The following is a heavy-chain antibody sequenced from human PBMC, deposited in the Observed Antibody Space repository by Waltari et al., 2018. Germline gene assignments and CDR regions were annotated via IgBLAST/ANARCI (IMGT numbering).Heavy chain of an antibody. CDR2: ISYDGSNK. J-gene: IGHJ4*02. CDR1: GFTFSSYA. CDR3: ARDPAAGPDYYFDY. Sequence: QVQLVESGGGVVQPGRSLRLSCAASGFTFSSYAMHWVRQAPGKGLEWVAVISYDGSNKDYADSVKGRFTISRDNSKNTLYLQMNSLRAEDTAVYYCARDPAAGPDYYFDYWGQGTLVTVSS. V-gene: IGHV3-30*01. D-gene: IGHD6-13*01.